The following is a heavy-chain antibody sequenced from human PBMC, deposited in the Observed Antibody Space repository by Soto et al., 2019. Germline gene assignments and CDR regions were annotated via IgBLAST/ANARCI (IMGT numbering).Heavy chain of an antibody. CDR3: AREPLCGGKCYLNYFDP. J-gene: IGHJ5*02. Sequence: ASVKVSCKASGYSFIYYPIHWVRQAPGQRLEWMGWINLSNGNTAYSQKFQGRVTITRDTSASTVYMELSSLTSEDTAVYYCAREPLCGGKCYLNYFDPWGQGTLVTVS. CDR1: GYSFIYYP. D-gene: IGHD2-15*01. V-gene: IGHV1-3*01. CDR2: INLSNGNT.